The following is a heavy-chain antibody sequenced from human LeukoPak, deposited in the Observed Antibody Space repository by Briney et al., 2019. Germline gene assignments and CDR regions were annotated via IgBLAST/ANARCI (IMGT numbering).Heavy chain of an antibody. CDR3: TRHPDYGDYVWFDP. J-gene: IGHJ5*02. CDR1: GFTFSGSA. Sequence: GGSLRLSCAASGFTFSGSAMHWVRQASGKGLEWVGRIRSKANSYATAYAASVKGRFTISRDDSKNTAYLRMNSLKTEDTAVYYCTRHPDYGDYVWFDPWGQGTLVTVSS. V-gene: IGHV3-73*01. D-gene: IGHD4-17*01. CDR2: IRSKANSYAT.